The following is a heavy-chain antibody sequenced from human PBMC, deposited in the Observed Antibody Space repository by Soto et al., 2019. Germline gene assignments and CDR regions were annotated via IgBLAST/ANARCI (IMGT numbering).Heavy chain of an antibody. V-gene: IGHV3-66*01. D-gene: IGHD3-16*02. CDR2: IYSGGST. J-gene: IGHJ4*02. CDR3: ARMPRYDWGSYRNYYFDY. CDR1: GFTVSSNY. Sequence: PGGSLRLSCAASGFTVSSNYMSWVRQAPGKGLEWVSVIYSGGSTYYVDSVKGRFTISRDNSKNTLYLQMNSLRAEDTAVYYCARMPRYDWGSYRNYYFDYWGQGTLVTVSS.